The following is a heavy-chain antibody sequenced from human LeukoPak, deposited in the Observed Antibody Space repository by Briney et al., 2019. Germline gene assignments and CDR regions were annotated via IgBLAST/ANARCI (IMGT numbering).Heavy chain of an antibody. CDR2: ISWNSGSI. CDR1: GLTFDDYA. Sequence: PGRSLILSCAASGLTFDDYAMPWVRQAPGKGLEWVSGISWNSGSIGYADSVKGRFTISRDNAKNSQYLQMNNLRAEDTALYYCAKVHGDYYYYYGMHVWGQGTTVTVSS. D-gene: IGHD4-17*01. CDR3: AKVHGDYYYYYGMHV. J-gene: IGHJ6*02. V-gene: IGHV3-9*01.